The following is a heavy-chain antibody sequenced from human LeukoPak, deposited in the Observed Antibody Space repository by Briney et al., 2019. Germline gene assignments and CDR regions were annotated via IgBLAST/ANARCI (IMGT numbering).Heavy chain of an antibody. Sequence: ASVKVSCEASGYTFTDYYMHWVRQAPGQGLEWMGWINPNTDGTSYAQKFQGRVTLTRDTSISTAYMELARLRSDDTAVYYCARDLASCGGDCLNWYFDLWGRGTLVTVSS. CDR1: GYTFTDYY. J-gene: IGHJ2*01. CDR2: INPNTDGT. CDR3: ARDLASCGGDCLNWYFDL. V-gene: IGHV1-2*02. D-gene: IGHD2-21*01.